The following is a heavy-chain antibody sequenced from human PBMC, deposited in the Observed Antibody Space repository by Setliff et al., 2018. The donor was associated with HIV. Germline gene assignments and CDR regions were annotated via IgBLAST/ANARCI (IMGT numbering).Heavy chain of an antibody. CDR2: VNHNGNI. Sequence: SETLSLTCTLNGVPLSDYYWNWIRQSPGKGLEWIVEVNHNGNINYNPSLKSRVTVSVDTSKNQFSLKLSSVTAADTAVYYCARAEMATITGSFDYWGQGTLVTVSS. V-gene: IGHV4-34*01. J-gene: IGHJ4*02. CDR1: GVPLSDYY. D-gene: IGHD5-12*01. CDR3: ARAEMATITGSFDY.